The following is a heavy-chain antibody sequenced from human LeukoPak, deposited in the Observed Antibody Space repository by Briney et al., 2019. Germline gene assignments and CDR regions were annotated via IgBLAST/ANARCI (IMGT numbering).Heavy chain of an antibody. D-gene: IGHD2-2*01. Sequence: ASVKVSCKASGYTFTSYGISWVRQAPGQGLEWMGWINPNSGGTNYAQKFQGRVTMTRDTSISTAYMELSRLRSDDTAVYYCARARGPTTRIVVVPAASSFGYWGQGTLVTVSS. CDR3: ARARGPTTRIVVVPAASSFGY. CDR2: INPNSGGT. CDR1: GYTFTSYG. J-gene: IGHJ4*02. V-gene: IGHV1-2*02.